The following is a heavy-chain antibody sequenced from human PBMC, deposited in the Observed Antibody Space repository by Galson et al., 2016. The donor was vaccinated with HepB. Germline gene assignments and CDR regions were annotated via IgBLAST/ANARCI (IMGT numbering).Heavy chain of an antibody. J-gene: IGHJ4*02. CDR2: VSYDGSII. CDR1: GFTFSGYA. D-gene: IGHD3-16*01. V-gene: IGHV3-30*04. Sequence: SLRLSCAASGFTFSGYAMHWVRQAPGKGLEWVAVVSYDGSIISYADSVKGRFTISRHNSKNTLYLQMNSLRAEDTALYYCVRDHGDYIWGTYRTLDYWGQGTLVTVSS. CDR3: VRDHGDYIWGTYRTLDY.